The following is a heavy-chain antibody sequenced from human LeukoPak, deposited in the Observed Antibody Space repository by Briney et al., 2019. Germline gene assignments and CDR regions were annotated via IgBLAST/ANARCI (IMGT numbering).Heavy chain of an antibody. CDR3: ARDLPNAMVFY. V-gene: IGHV4-39*07. CDR2: IYYSGST. J-gene: IGHJ4*02. Sequence: SSETLSLTCTVSGDSISSRSYYWGWIRQPPGKGLEWIGTIYYSGSTYYNPSLKSRVTISVDTSKNQFSLNLSSVTAADTAVYYCARDLPNAMVFYWGQGTLVTVSS. D-gene: IGHD5-18*01. CDR1: GDSISSRSYY.